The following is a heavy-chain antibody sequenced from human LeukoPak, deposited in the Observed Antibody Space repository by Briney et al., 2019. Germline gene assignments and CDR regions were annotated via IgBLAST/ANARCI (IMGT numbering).Heavy chain of an antibody. J-gene: IGHJ4*02. Sequence: GGPRGFSVAPLGLTFVGNGRGWFGRVPGKGLEWVANIKQDGSEKYYVDSVKGRFTISRDNAKNSLYLQMNSLRAEDTAVYYCARESGDYWGQGTLVTVSS. CDR1: GLTFVGNG. CDR3: ARESGDY. V-gene: IGHV3-7*01. CDR2: IKQDGSEK.